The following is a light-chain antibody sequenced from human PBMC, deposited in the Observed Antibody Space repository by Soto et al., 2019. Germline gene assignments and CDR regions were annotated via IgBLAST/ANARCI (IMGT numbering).Light chain of an antibody. CDR3: SSYTSTSTLV. V-gene: IGLV2-14*01. CDR2: EVS. J-gene: IGLJ1*01. CDR1: SSDVGGYNY. Sequence: QSVLTQPASVSGSPGQSISISCTGTSSDVGGYNYVSWYQQHPGKAPKLMIYEVSNRPSGVSNRFSGSKSGNTASLTISGLQAEDEADYYCSSYTSTSTLVFGTGTKVTVX.